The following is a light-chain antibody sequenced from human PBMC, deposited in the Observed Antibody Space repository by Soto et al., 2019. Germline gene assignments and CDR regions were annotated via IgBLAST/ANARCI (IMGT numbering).Light chain of an antibody. CDR2: KAS. V-gene: IGKV1-5*03. CDR3: QQYNSYWT. CDR1: QSISRW. J-gene: IGKJ1*01. Sequence: DIQLTQSHSTLSASVGDRVTITCRASQSISRWFAWYQQKPGKAPKLLIYKASSLESGVPSRFSGSGSGTEFTLTITSLQPDDSATYYCQQYNSYWTFGQGTKVDIK.